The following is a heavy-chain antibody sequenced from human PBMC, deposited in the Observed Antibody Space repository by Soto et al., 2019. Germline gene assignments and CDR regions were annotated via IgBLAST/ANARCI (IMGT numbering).Heavy chain of an antibody. CDR3: AHYTVTPYMDV. CDR2: LYWDDDR. Sequence: QITLRESGPTLVKPAQTLTLTCTFSGFSLSTSGVGFGWIRQPPGKALGWLGLLYWDDDRRYSPSLRSRLTITKDYSKDQVVLTLTNLVPGDTATYFCAHYTVTPYMDVWGNGTTITVSS. D-gene: IGHD4-17*01. J-gene: IGHJ6*03. V-gene: IGHV2-5*02. CDR1: GFSLSTSGVG.